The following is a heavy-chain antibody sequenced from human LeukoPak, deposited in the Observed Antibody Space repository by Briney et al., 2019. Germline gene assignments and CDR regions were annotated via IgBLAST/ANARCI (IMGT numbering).Heavy chain of an antibody. CDR2: IKSKTDGGTT. D-gene: IGHD3-22*01. CDR1: GFTFSNAW. V-gene: IGHV3-15*01. Sequence: GGSLRLSCAASGFTFSNAWMSWVRQAPGKGLEWVGRIKSKTDGGTTDYAAPVKGRFTISRDDSKNTLYLQMNSLKTEDTAVYYCTTLFFLGYYDSSGYSPFDYWGQGTLVTVTS. J-gene: IGHJ4*02. CDR3: TTLFFLGYYDSSGYSPFDY.